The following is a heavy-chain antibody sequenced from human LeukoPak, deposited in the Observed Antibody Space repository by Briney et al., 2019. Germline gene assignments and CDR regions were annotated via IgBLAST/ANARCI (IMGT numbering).Heavy chain of an antibody. CDR2: LNPDWGGT. D-gene: IGHD5-24*01. J-gene: IGHJ4*02. V-gene: IGHV3-74*03. Sequence: GGTLTLSCAASGFTFSSHWMHWVRQDPSKGLVWVSRLNPDWGGTTYADSVKGRFTLSRDNAKSTLYLQMNSLQAEDTALYYCARGRFRDGYNPDYWGQGTLVTVSS. CDR3: ARGRFRDGYNPDY. CDR1: GFTFSSHW.